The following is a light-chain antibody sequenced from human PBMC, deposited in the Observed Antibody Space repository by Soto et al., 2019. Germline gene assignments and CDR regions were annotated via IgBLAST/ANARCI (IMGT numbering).Light chain of an antibody. J-gene: IGLJ3*02. CDR2: EVR. V-gene: IGLV2-14*01. Sequence: QSALTQPASVSGSPGQSITIACTGTNRDVGAYNLVSWYQQRPGEAPKLIISEVRNRPSGISYRSTGSKSGNTPSLTISGLQAEDEADYYCSSYTTTRTLVFGGGTKLTVL. CDR3: SSYTTTRTLV. CDR1: NRDVGAYNL.